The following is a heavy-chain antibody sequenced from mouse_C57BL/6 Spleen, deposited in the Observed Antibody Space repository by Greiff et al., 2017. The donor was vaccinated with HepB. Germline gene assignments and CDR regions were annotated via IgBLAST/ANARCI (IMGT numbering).Heavy chain of an antibody. CDR2: IYPGDGDT. CDR3: ASETTVVAPFDY. J-gene: IGHJ2*01. D-gene: IGHD1-1*01. V-gene: IGHV1-80*01. CDR1: GYAFSSYW. Sequence: VQLQQSGAELVKPGASVKISCKASGYAFSSYWMNWVKQRPGKGLEWIGQIYPGDGDTNYNGKFKGKATLTADKSSSTAYMQLSSLTSEDSAVYFCASETTVVAPFDYWGQGTTLTVSS.